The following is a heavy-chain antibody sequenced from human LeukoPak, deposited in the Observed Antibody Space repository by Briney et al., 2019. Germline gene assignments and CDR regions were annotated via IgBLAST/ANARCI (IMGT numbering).Heavy chain of an antibody. D-gene: IGHD6-13*01. CDR1: GFTFSSYA. CDR2: ISGNGGST. Sequence: GGSLRLSCAASGFTFSSYALTWVRQAPGKGLEWVSAISGNGGSTNYADSVKGRFTISRDNSKNTLYLQVNSLRAEDTAVYYCVKYRSAWSFDYWGQGTLVTVSS. V-gene: IGHV3-23*01. J-gene: IGHJ4*02. CDR3: VKYRSAWSFDY.